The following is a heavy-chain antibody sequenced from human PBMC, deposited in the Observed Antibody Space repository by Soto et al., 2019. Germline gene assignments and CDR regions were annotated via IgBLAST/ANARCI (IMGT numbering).Heavy chain of an antibody. CDR3: ARGRGYCSGGSCYSYYYYGMDV. V-gene: IGHV4-34*01. CDR2: NNHSGST. CDR1: GGSFSGYY. Sequence: QVQLQQWGAGLLKPSETLSLTCAVYGGSFSGYYWSWIRQPPGKGLEWIGENNHSGSTNYNPSLKSRVTISVDTSKTQFSLRLSSVTAADTAVYYCARGRGYCSGGSCYSYYYYGMDVWGQGTTVTVSS. D-gene: IGHD2-15*01. J-gene: IGHJ6*02.